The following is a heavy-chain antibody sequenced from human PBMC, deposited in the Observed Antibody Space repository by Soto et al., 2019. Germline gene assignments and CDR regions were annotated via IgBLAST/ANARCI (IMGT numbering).Heavy chain of an antibody. Sequence: QITLKEAGPTLVKPTQTLTLTCTFSGFSLITSGMGVGWVRQPPGKALEWLALIYWDDDKGYSTSLKSRLTITKDTSKNQVLLTMTNMDPADTATYYCARTVAPRIFDSWGQGTLVTVSS. D-gene: IGHD2-15*01. J-gene: IGHJ4*02. CDR3: ARTVAPRIFDS. CDR1: GFSLITSGMG. CDR2: IYWDDDK. V-gene: IGHV2-5*02.